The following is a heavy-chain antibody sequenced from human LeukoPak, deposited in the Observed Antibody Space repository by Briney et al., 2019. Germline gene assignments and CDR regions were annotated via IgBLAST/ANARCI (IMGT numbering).Heavy chain of an antibody. CDR3: ARKYGGHAFDI. Sequence: ASVKVSCKVSGYTLTELSMHWVRQAPGKGLEWMGGFDPEDGETIYAQKFQGRVTMTRDTSTSTVYMDLSSLRSEDTAVYYCARKYGGHAFDIWGQGTMVTVSS. V-gene: IGHV1-24*01. D-gene: IGHD2-2*01. CDR1: GYTLTELS. CDR2: FDPEDGET. J-gene: IGHJ3*02.